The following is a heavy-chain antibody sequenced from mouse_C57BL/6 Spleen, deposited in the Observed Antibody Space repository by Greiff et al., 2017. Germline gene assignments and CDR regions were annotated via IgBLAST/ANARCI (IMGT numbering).Heavy chain of an antibody. CDR3: AREYSPYYYAMDY. V-gene: IGHV2-2*01. D-gene: IGHD2-10*02. CDR2: IWSGGST. Sequence: VQLQQSGPGLVQPSQSLSITCTVSGFSLTSYGVHWVRQSPGKGLEWLGVIWSGGSTDYNAAFISRLSISKDNSKSQVFFKMNSLQADDTAIYYCAREYSPYYYAMDYWGQGTSVTVSS. CDR1: GFSLTSYG. J-gene: IGHJ4*01.